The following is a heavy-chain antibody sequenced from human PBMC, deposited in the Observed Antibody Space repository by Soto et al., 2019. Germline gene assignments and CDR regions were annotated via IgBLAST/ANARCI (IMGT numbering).Heavy chain of an antibody. D-gene: IGHD3-22*01. CDR2: VYPGDSDT. V-gene: IGHV5-51*01. CDR1: GYSFTSHW. Sequence: GESLKISCKGSGYSFTSHWIGWVRQMPGKGLEWMAIVYPGDSDTRYNPSFQGQVTISADKSVNTAYLQWSSLKASDTAIYYCARRDSSGYYSDYWGPGXLVTVYS. CDR3: ARRDSSGYYSDY. J-gene: IGHJ4*02.